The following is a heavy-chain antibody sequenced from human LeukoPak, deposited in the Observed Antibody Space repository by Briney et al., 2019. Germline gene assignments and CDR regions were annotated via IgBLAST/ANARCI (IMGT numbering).Heavy chain of an antibody. CDR2: IIPIFGTA. CDR3: ARGLLWFGEGPHYYMGV. Sequence: SVKVSCKASGGTFSSYAISWVRQAPGQGLEWMGGIIPIFGTANYAQKFQGRVTITTDESTSTAYMEPSSLRSEDTAVYYCARGLLWFGEGPHYYMGVWGKGTTVTVSS. CDR1: GGTFSSYA. V-gene: IGHV1-69*05. J-gene: IGHJ6*03. D-gene: IGHD3-10*01.